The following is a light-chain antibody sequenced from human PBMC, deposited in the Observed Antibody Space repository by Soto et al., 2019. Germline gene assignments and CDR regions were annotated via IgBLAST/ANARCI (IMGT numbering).Light chain of an antibody. CDR3: QQFASYPLT. Sequence: EIVLTQSPATLSSSPGERATLSCRASQTVNSRLAWYQHKPGQAPRLLIYGASSRATGIPDRFSGSGSGTDFTLTISRLEPEDFAVYYCQQFASYPLTFGGGTKVDIK. CDR1: QTVNSR. V-gene: IGKV3-20*01. CDR2: GAS. J-gene: IGKJ4*01.